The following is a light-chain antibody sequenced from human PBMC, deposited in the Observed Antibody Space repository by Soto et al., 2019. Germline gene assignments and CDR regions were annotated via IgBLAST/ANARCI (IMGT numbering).Light chain of an antibody. V-gene: IGKV1-33*01. CDR3: QKYGRSPTT. Sequence: DMHMTQSPSSLSAAVGDRVSITCRASKNISKYLNCYQQKPGKATKLMIYDASNLETGVPSRLSGSGSGKDFNITISRLEPEDFAVYYCQKYGRSPTTFGQGTKVDIK. CDR1: KNISKY. CDR2: DAS. J-gene: IGKJ1*01.